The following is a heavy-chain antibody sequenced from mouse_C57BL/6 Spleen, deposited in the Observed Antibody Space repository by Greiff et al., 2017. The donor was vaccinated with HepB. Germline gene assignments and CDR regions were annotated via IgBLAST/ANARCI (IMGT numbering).Heavy chain of an antibody. J-gene: IGHJ4*01. CDR1: GFTFSDYY. Sequence: EVKLVESGGGLVQPGGSLKLSCAASGFTFSDYYMYWVRQTPEKRLEWVAYISNGGGSTYYPDTVKGRFTISRDNAKNTLYLQMSRLKSEDTAMYYCARPVHYGSSYGAMDYWGQGTSVTVSS. D-gene: IGHD1-1*01. V-gene: IGHV5-12*01. CDR2: ISNGGGST. CDR3: ARPVHYGSSYGAMDY.